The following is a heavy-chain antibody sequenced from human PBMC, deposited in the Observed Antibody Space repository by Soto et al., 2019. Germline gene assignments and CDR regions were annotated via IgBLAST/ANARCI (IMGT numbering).Heavy chain of an antibody. V-gene: IGHV3-7*01. CDR2: IKQDGSEK. D-gene: IGHD2-2*01. CDR3: ARDTGDIVVVPAAIAPDYYYMDV. CDR1: GFTFSSYW. J-gene: IGHJ6*03. Sequence: GGSLRLSCAASGFTFSSYWMSWVRQAPGKGQEWVANIKQDGSEKYYVDSVKGRFTISRDNAKNSLYLQMNSLRAEDTAVYYCARDTGDIVVVPAAIAPDYYYMDVWGKGTTVTV.